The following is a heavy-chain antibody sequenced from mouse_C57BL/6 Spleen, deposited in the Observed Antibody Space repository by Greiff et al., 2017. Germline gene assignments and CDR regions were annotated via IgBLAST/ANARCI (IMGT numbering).Heavy chain of an antibody. Sequence: QVTLKVSGPGILQPSQTLSLTCSFSGFSLSTFGMGVGWIRQPSGKGLEWLAHIGWGDDKYYNPALKNRLTISKDTSKNQVFLKIANVDTADTDTYYFARITMVKHYCDYWGQGTTLTVSS. J-gene: IGHJ2*01. CDR2: IGWGDDK. CDR1: GFSLSTFGMG. V-gene: IGHV8-8*01. CDR3: ARITMVKHYCDY. D-gene: IGHD2-2*01.